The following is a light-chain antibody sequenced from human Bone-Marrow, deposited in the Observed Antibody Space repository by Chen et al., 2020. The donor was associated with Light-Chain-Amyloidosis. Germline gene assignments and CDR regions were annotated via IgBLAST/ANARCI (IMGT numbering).Light chain of an antibody. Sequence: SVLTQPPSASGTPGQRVTIPWSGSSSNIGSNTVNWYQQLPGTAPKLLIYSNNQRPSGVPDRFSGSKSGTSASLAISGLQSEDEADYYCAAWDDSLNGWVFGGGTKLTVL. J-gene: IGLJ3*02. CDR2: SNN. V-gene: IGLV1-44*01. CDR3: AAWDDSLNGWV. CDR1: SSNIGSNT.